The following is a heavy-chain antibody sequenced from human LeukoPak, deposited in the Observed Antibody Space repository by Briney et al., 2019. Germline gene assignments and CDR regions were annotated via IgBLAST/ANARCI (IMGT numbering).Heavy chain of an antibody. V-gene: IGHV1-2*02. CDR2: INSNGGGT. D-gene: IGHD3-10*01. CDR1: GYTFTDYY. CDR3: ARTMLLWFGEFSPRYYGMDV. Sequence: ASVKVSCKASGYTFTDYYMHWARQAPGQGLEWMGWINSNGGGTNHAQKFQGRVTMTRDTSISTAYMELSRLSSDDTAVYYCARTMLLWFGEFSPRYYGMDVWGQGTTVTVSS. J-gene: IGHJ6*02.